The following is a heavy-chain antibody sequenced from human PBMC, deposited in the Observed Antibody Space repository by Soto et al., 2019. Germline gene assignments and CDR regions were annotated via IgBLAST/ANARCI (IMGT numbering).Heavy chain of an antibody. Sequence: PGGSLRLSCAASGFTFSDYYMSWIRQAPGKGLEWISFISTSGNSKYYADSVKGRFTISRDNYKNTLYLQMNSLRAEDTAVYYCAKDMGSSWFYFDYWGQGTLVTVSS. V-gene: IGHV3-11*01. J-gene: IGHJ4*02. CDR1: GFTFSDYY. CDR2: ISTSGNSK. CDR3: AKDMGSSWFYFDY. D-gene: IGHD6-13*01.